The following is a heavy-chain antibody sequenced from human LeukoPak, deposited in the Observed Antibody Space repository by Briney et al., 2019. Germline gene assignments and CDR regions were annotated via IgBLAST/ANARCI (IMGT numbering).Heavy chain of an antibody. CDR3: ARRGAWIAQYFDY. CDR2: INSSGSS. J-gene: IGHJ4*02. V-gene: IGHV4-34*01. CDR1: GRVFSGYE. Sequence: SETLSPTGAVKGRVFSGYEWSWVRQPPGKGLEWSGEINSSGSSISNPSLESRVTMSIDTTKKRFSLILTSVTAADTAVYSCARRGAWIAQYFDYWGQGSLVTVSS. D-gene: IGHD2-21*01.